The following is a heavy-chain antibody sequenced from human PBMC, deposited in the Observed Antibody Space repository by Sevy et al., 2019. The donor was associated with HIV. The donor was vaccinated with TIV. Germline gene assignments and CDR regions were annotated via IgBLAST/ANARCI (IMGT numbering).Heavy chain of an antibody. CDR3: AREPGYGDYVAPFDY. CDR1: GYTFTSYG. D-gene: IGHD4-17*01. V-gene: IGHV1-18*01. Sequence: ASVKVSCKASGYTFTSYGISWVRQAPGQGLEWMRWISAYNGNTNYSQKLQGRVTMTTDTSTSTAYMELRSLRSDDTAVYYCAREPGYGDYVAPFDYWGQGTLVTVSS. J-gene: IGHJ4*02. CDR2: ISAYNGNT.